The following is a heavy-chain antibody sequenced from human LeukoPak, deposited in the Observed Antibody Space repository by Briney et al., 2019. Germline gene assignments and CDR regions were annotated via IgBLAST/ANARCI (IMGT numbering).Heavy chain of an antibody. D-gene: IGHD3-10*01. Sequence: PGGSLRLSCAASGFTFSSYSMNWVRQAPGKGLEWVSYISSSSSTIYYADSVKGRFTISRDNAKNSLYLQMNSLRAEDTAIYYCAKDLPNYGSGSSPSNWGQGTLVTVSS. J-gene: IGHJ4*02. CDR3: AKDLPNYGSGSSPSN. CDR1: GFTFSSYS. CDR2: ISSSSSTI. V-gene: IGHV3-48*01.